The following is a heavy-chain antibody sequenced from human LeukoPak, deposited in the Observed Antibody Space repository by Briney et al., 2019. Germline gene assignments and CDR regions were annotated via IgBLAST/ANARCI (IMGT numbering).Heavy chain of an antibody. D-gene: IGHD3-10*01. CDR1: GGSFSGYY. CDR3: ARDGWYIDY. V-gene: IGHV4-34*01. J-gene: IGHJ4*02. Sequence: SETLSLTCAVYGGSFSGYYWSWIRQPPGKGLEWIGEINHSGSTNYNPSLKSRVTISVDKSKNQFSLKLSSVTAADTAVYYCARDGWYIDYWGQGTLVTVSS. CDR2: INHSGST.